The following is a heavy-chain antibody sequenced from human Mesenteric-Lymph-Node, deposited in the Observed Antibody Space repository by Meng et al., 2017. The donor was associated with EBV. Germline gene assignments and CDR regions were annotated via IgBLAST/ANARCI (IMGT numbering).Heavy chain of an antibody. CDR2: INHSGST. D-gene: IGHD2-21*01. CDR3: ASQGYCDSGAWGDYFDY. CDR1: GGSFSCDQ. J-gene: IGHJ4*02. Sequence: QVRLQQWGAGLLKPSATLSLTCAVYGGSFSCDQWSWIRQPPGKGLEWIGEINHSGSTNYNPSLKSRVTISVDTSKNQFSLKLSSVTAADTAVYYCASQGYCDSGAWGDYFDYWGQGSLVTVSS. V-gene: IGHV4-34*01.